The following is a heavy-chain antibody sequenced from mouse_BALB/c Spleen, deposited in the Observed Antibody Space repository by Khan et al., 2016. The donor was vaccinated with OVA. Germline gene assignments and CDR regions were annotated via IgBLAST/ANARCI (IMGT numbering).Heavy chain of an antibody. D-gene: IGHD1-1*01. J-gene: IGHJ2*01. Sequence: QVQLQQSGAELVKAGASVKMSCKASGYTFTSYWMHWVKQRLGQGLEWFAETNPTNGRTYYNEKFKSKAKLTVDKSSSTASILLSSPTCEYSAVYYCSRIKKIVATDIDYWGQGTTLTVSS. CDR2: TNPTNGRT. CDR1: GYTFTSYW. V-gene: IGHV1S81*02. CDR3: SRIKKIVATDIDY.